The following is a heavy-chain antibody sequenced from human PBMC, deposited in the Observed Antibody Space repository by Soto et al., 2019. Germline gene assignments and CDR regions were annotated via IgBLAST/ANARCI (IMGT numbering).Heavy chain of an antibody. V-gene: IGHV3-66*01. J-gene: IGHJ4*02. CDR3: AEGPNRGY. CDR2: IYSSGGT. CDR1: GFTVSNNY. D-gene: IGHD3-10*01. Sequence: VQLVESGGDLVQPGGSLRLSCAASGFTVSNNYMSWVRQAPGKGLEWVSLIYSSGGTYYADSVKGRFTISRDNSRNTLYLQMNGLRVEDTAVYYCAEGPNRGYWGQGTLVTVSP.